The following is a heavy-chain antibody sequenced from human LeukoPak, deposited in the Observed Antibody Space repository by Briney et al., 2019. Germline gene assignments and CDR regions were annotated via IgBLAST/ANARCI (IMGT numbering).Heavy chain of an antibody. CDR3: ARDGKIVVVPAVTWHFDY. CDR1: GFTFSSYG. J-gene: IGHJ4*02. D-gene: IGHD2-2*01. CDR2: IWYDGSNK. V-gene: IGHV3-30*19. Sequence: GGSLRLSCAASGFTFSSYGMHWVRQAPGKGLEWVAVIWYDGSNKYYADSVKGRFTISRDNSKNTLYLQMNSLRAEDTAVYYCARDGKIVVVPAVTWHFDYWGQGTLVTVSS.